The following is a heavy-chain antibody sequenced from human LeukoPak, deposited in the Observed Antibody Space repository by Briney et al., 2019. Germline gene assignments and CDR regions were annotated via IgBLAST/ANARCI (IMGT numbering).Heavy chain of an antibody. V-gene: IGHV3-33*01. CDR1: GFTFSSYG. D-gene: IGHD1-26*01. CDR2: IWYDGSNK. Sequence: GGSLRLSCAASGFTFSSYGMHWVRQAPGKGLEWVAVIWYDGSNKYYTDSVKGRFTISRDNSKNTLYLQMNSLRAEDTAVYYCVRDPLRFGGSYVQVGRGYWGQGTLVTVPS. CDR3: VRDPLRFGGSYVQVGRGY. J-gene: IGHJ4*02.